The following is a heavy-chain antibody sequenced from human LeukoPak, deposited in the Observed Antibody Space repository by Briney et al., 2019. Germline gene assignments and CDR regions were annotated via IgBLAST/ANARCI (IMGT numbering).Heavy chain of an antibody. CDR2: IYTSGST. V-gene: IGHV4-4*07. J-gene: IGHJ4*02. CDR1: GGSINSYY. CDR3: ASETDSNYGLFDY. Sequence: PSETLSLTCTVSGGSINSYYWSWVRQPAGKGLEWIGRIYTSGSTNYNPSLKSRVTMSVDTSKNQFSLKLSSVTAAYTAVYECASETDSNYGLFDYWGQGTLVTVSS. D-gene: IGHD4-11*01.